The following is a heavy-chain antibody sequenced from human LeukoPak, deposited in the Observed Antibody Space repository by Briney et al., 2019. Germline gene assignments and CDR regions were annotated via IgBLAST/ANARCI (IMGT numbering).Heavy chain of an antibody. CDR3: ARSRSGYSYDHAAFDI. V-gene: IGHV4-59*01. CDR1: GGSISSYY. D-gene: IGHD5-18*01. CDR2: IDYRGST. J-gene: IGHJ3*02. Sequence: PSETLSLICTVSGGSISSYYWSWIRQPPGKGLEWIAYIDYRGSTTYNPSLKSRVTISVDTSRNQFSLKLSSVTAADTAVYYCARSRSGYSYDHAAFDIWGQGTMVTVSS.